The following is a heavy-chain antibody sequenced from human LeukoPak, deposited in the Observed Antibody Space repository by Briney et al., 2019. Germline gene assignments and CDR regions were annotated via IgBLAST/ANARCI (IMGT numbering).Heavy chain of an antibody. J-gene: IGHJ3*02. Sequence: ASVKVSCKASGYTFTSYGISWVRQAPGQGLEWMGWISAYNGNTNYAQKLQGRVTMTTDTSTSTAYMELRSLRSDDTAVYYCVRVAMIDTAFDIWGQGTMVTVSS. CDR2: ISAYNGNT. CDR1: GYTFTSYG. V-gene: IGHV1-18*01. CDR3: VRVAMIDTAFDI. D-gene: IGHD3-22*01.